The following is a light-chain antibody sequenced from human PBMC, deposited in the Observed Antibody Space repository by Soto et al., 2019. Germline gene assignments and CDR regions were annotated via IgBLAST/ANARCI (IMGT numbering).Light chain of an antibody. J-gene: IGKJ4*01. CDR2: AAS. CDR1: QGISNS. V-gene: IGKV1-27*01. Sequence: DIQMTQSPSSLSESVGERVTITCRASQGISNSLAWYQQNAGKSPKLLIYAASNLQSGVPSRFSGSGSGTDFSLTISSLQPEDVATYYCQTYNSARVTFGGGTKVEIK. CDR3: QTYNSARVT.